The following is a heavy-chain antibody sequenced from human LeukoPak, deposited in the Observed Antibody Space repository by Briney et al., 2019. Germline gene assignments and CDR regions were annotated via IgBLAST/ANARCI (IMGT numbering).Heavy chain of an antibody. Sequence: PGGSLRLSCAASGFTFSSYAMSWVRQAPGKGLEWVSAISGSGGSTYYADSVKGRFTISRDNSKNTLYLQMNSLRAEDTAVYYCAKEVSGYCSGGSCYDGFDYWGQGTLVTVSS. D-gene: IGHD2-15*01. V-gene: IGHV3-23*01. CDR2: ISGSGGST. CDR3: AKEVSGYCSGGSCYDGFDY. J-gene: IGHJ4*02. CDR1: GFTFSSYA.